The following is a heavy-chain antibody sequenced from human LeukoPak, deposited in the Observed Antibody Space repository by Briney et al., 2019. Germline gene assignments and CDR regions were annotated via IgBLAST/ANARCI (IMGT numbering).Heavy chain of an antibody. D-gene: IGHD1-14*01. V-gene: IGHV3-48*03. CDR2: ISSSGSTI. J-gene: IGHJ4*02. CDR1: GFTFSSYE. Sequence: GGSLRLSCAASGFTFSSYEMNWVRQAPGKGLEWVSYISSSGSTIYYADSVKGHFTISRDNAKNSLYLQMNSLRAEDTAVYYCARDNRKAHRGVFDYWGQGTLVTVSS. CDR3: ARDNRKAHRGVFDY.